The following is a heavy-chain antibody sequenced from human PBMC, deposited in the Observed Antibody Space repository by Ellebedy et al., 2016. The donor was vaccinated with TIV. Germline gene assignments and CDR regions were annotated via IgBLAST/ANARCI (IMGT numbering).Heavy chain of an antibody. Sequence: ASVKVSXXASGGTFSSYAISWVRQAPGQGLEWMGWISAYNGNTNYAQKLQGRVTMTTDTSTSTAYMELRSLRSDDTAVYYCARGGGEWELTAKRNWFDPWGQGTLVTVSS. V-gene: IGHV1-18*01. CDR1: GGTFSSYA. J-gene: IGHJ5*02. D-gene: IGHD1-26*01. CDR2: ISAYNGNT. CDR3: ARGGGEWELTAKRNWFDP.